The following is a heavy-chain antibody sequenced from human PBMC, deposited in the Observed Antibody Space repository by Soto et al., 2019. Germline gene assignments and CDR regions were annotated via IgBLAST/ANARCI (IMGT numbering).Heavy chain of an antibody. CDR3: ARDPPMGSYYRYYYYGMDV. Sequence: ASVKVSCKASGYTFTSYGISWVRQAPGQGLEWMGWISAYNGNTNYAQKLQGRVTMTTDTSTSTAYMELRSLRSDDTAVYYCARDPPMGSYYRYYYYGMDVWGQGTTVNV. D-gene: IGHD3-10*01. V-gene: IGHV1-18*04. CDR2: ISAYNGNT. J-gene: IGHJ6*02. CDR1: GYTFTSYG.